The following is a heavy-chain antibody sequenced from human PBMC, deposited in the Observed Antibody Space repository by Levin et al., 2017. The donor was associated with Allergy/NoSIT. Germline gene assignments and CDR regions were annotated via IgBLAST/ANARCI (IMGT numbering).Heavy chain of an antibody. V-gene: IGHV1-18*01. CDR2: VSTNNGDT. CDR1: GYTFSNFG. J-gene: IGHJ4*02. D-gene: IGHD3-10*01. CDR3: ARDVVIMTVTGGIDY. Sequence: GESLKISCKASGYTFSNFGISWVRKAPGQGLEWMGWVSTNNGDTNYAQSFQGRVTMTTDTSTTTAYMELTSLRSDDTAVYYCARDVVIMTVTGGIDYWGQGTLVTVSS.